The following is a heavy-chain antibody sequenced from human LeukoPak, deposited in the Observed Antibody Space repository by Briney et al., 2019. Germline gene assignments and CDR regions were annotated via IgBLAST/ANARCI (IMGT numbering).Heavy chain of an antibody. D-gene: IGHD6-13*01. CDR2: INHSGST. CDR1: GGSFSGYY. V-gene: IGHV4-34*01. CDR3: ARGNRAAGTRFDP. J-gene: IGHJ5*02. Sequence: SETLSLTCAVYGGSFSGYYWSWIRQPPGKGPEWIGEINHSGSTNYNPSLKSRVTISVDTSKNQFSLKLSSVTAADTAVYYCARGNRAAGTRFDPWGQGTLVTVSS.